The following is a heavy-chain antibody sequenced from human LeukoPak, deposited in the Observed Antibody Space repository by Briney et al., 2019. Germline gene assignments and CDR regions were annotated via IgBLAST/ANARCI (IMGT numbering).Heavy chain of an antibody. CDR2: IYTSGST. D-gene: IGHD1-26*01. J-gene: IGHJ4*02. Sequence: SETLSLTCTVSGGSISSYYWSWIRQPAGKGLEWIGRIYTSGSTNYNPSLKSRVTMSVDTSKNQFSLKLSSVTAADTAVYYCARDSRSGSYRQFDYWGQGTLVTVSS. CDR3: ARDSRSGSYRQFDY. V-gene: IGHV4-4*07. CDR1: GGSISSYY.